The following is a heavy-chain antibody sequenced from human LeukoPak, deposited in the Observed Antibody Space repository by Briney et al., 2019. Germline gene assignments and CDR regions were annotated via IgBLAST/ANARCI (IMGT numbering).Heavy chain of an antibody. CDR2: IKQDGSEK. CDR1: GFTFSSYW. D-gene: IGHD4-23*01. CDR3: ARDLGTVVTFPDS. V-gene: IGHV3-7*01. J-gene: IGHJ4*02. Sequence: GGSLRLSCAASGFTFSSYWMSWVRQAPGKGLEWVANIKQDGSEKYYVDSVKDRFTISRDNAKNSLYLQMNSLRAEDTAVYYCARDLGTVVTFPDSWGQGTLVTVSS.